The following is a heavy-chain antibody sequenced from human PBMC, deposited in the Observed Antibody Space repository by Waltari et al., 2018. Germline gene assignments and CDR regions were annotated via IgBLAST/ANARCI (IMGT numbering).Heavy chain of an antibody. CDR1: GFTFSGYT. J-gene: IGHJ4*02. CDR2: IRGSGGDT. V-gene: IGHV3-23*01. CDR3: AKSLGDTYGRYPMDY. Sequence: EVQLLESGGGLLQPGGSLRLSCAASGFTFSGYTMTWVRQAPGKGLEWVSTIRGSGGDTYYADSVKGRFTISRDNSRNTLYLQMNTLRAGDTAVYYCAKSLGDTYGRYPMDYWGQGTLVTVSS. D-gene: IGHD3-10*01.